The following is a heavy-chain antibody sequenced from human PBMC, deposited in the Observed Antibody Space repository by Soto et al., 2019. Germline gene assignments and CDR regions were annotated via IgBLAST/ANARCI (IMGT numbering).Heavy chain of an antibody. CDR3: AKGVPGIAVAGTGYFQH. D-gene: IGHD6-19*01. CDR1: GFTFSSYA. V-gene: IGHV3-23*01. CDR2: ISGSGDST. J-gene: IGHJ1*01. Sequence: EVQLLESGGGLVQPGGSLRLSCAASGFTFSSYAMSWVRQAPGKGLEWVSGISGSGDSTYYADSVKGRFTISRDNSKKTLYLQMNSLGAEGAAVYYCAKGVPGIAVAGTGYFQHWGQGTLVTVSS.